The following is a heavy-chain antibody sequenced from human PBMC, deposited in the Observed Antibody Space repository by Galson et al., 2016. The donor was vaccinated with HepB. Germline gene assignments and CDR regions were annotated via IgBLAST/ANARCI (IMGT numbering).Heavy chain of an antibody. D-gene: IGHD5-24*01. CDR2: IYPGDSDT. CDR3: ARESLHAPSDGVWTFDL. J-gene: IGHJ3*01. V-gene: IGHV5-51*01. Sequence: QSGAEVKKPGESLKISCQASEYSFTTYWIGWVRQMPGKGLEWMGLIYPGDSDTRYSPSFQGQVTISVDKSIRTAYLQWSSLKASDTAMYYCARESLHAPSDGVWTFDLWGQGTMVTVSS. CDR1: EYSFTTYW.